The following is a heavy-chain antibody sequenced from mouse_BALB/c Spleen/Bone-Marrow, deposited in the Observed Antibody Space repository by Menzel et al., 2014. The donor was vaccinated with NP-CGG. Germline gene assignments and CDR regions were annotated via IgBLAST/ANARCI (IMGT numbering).Heavy chain of an antibody. CDR3: ARTTVASRYFDV. Sequence: EVMLVESGPGLVKPSQSLSLTCTVTGYSITSDYAWNWIRQFPGNKLEWMGYISYSGSTSYNPSLKSRISITRDTSKNQFFLQLNSVTTEDTATYYCARTTVASRYFDVWGAGTTVTVSS. CDR2: ISYSGST. D-gene: IGHD1-1*01. V-gene: IGHV3-2*02. J-gene: IGHJ1*01. CDR1: GYSITSDYA.